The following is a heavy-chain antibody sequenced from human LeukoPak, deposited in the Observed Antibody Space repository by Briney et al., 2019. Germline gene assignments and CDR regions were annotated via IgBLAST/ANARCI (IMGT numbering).Heavy chain of an antibody. Sequence: GGSLRLSCAASGFNFISYRMNWVRQAPGEGLEWVANIKQDGSEKYYVDSVKGRFTISRDNAKNSLSLQMNSLRAEDTAVYYCVRGYDHDYWGQGSLVTVSS. D-gene: IGHD5-12*01. CDR2: IKQDGSEK. CDR3: VRGYDHDY. CDR1: GFNFISYR. V-gene: IGHV3-7*01. J-gene: IGHJ4*02.